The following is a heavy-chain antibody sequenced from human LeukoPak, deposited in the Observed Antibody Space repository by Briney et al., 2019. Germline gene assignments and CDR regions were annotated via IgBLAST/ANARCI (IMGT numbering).Heavy chain of an antibody. Sequence: PGGSLRLSCAASGFTFSSYSMNWVRQAPGKGLEWVSAISGSGGSTYYADSVKGRFTISRDNSKNTLYLQMNSLRAEDTAVYYCAKGVTAPSGLMDVWGQGTTVTVSS. CDR3: AKGVTAPSGLMDV. V-gene: IGHV3-23*01. CDR1: GFTFSSYS. CDR2: ISGSGGST. D-gene: IGHD2-21*02. J-gene: IGHJ6*02.